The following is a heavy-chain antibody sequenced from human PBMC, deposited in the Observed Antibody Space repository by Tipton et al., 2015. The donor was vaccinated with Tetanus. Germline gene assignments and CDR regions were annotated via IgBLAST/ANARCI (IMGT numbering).Heavy chain of an antibody. J-gene: IGHJ2*01. D-gene: IGHD4-23*01. V-gene: IGHV4-59*01. CDR3: ATMTPVDWYFDL. CDR2: IYYSGST. Sequence: LRLSCSVSGGPISSYFWSWIRRSPGQGLEWIGLIYYSGSTSYNPSLKSRVTISVDTSKNQLSLKLTSVTAADTAVYYCATMTPVDWYFDLWGRGTLVTVSS. CDR1: GGPISSYF.